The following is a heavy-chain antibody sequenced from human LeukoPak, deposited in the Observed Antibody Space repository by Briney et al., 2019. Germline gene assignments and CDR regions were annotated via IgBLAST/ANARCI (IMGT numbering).Heavy chain of an antibody. V-gene: IGHV3-7*01. CDR2: IKQDGSEK. D-gene: IGHD3-3*01. CDR3: AIGSGIYYYFWSGYFDY. CDR1: GFTFSSYW. J-gene: IGHJ4*02. Sequence: GGSLRLSCAASGFTFSSYWMSWVRQAPGKGLEWVANIKQDGSEKYYVDSVKGRFTISRDNAKNSLYLQMNSLRAEDTAVYYCAIGSGIYYYFWSGYFDYWGQGTLVTVSS.